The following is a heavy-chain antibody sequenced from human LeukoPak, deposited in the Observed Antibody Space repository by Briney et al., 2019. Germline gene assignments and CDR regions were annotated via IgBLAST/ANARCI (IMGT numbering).Heavy chain of an antibody. J-gene: IGHJ2*01. CDR1: GYTFTSYG. CDR3: ATGPDTMSGSWYFDL. CDR2: ISAYNGNT. Sequence: ASVKVSCKASGYTFTSYGISWVRQAPGQGLEWMGWISAYNGNTNYAQKLQGRVTMTEDTSTDTAYMELSSLRSEDTAVYYCATGPDTMSGSWYFDLWGRGTLVTVSS. D-gene: IGHD3-22*01. V-gene: IGHV1-18*01.